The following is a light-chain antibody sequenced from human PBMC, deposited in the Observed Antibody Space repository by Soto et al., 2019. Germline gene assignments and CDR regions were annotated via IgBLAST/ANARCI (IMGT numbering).Light chain of an antibody. CDR1: QDISDY. J-gene: IGKJ3*01. CDR2: DAS. V-gene: IGKV1-33*01. CDR3: QQYDNLPFT. Sequence: DIQMTQSPSSLSASVGDRVTITCQASQDISDYLNWYQQKPGKAPKLLRYDASNLETGVPSRFSGSGSVTDFTFTISSLQPEDIATYYCQQYDNLPFTFGPGTKVDIK.